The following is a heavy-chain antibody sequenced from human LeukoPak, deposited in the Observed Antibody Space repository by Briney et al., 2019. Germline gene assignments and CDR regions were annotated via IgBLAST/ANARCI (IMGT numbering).Heavy chain of an antibody. J-gene: IGHJ4*02. D-gene: IGHD2-2*02. CDR1: GGSVSSSSYY. CDR2: IYYGGST. CDR3: ARHYCSSTSCHTMAFDY. V-gene: IGHV4-39*01. Sequence: SETLSLTCTVYGGSVSSSSYYWGWIRQPPGTGLEWIGSIYYGGSTYYNPSLKSRVTISVDTSKTQFSLKLSSVTAADTAVHYCARHYCSSTSCHTMAFDYWGQGTLVTVSS.